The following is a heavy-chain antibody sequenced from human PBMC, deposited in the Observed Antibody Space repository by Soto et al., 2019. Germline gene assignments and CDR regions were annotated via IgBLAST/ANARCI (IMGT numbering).Heavy chain of an antibody. V-gene: IGHV3-48*01. CDR3: ARDEPDIVVVVAATSSHDAFDI. Sequence: SLRLSCAASGFTFSSYSMNWVRQAPGKGLEWVSYISSSSSTIYYADSVKGRFTISRDNAKNSLYLQMNSLRAEDTAVYYCARDEPDIVVVVAATSSHDAFDIWGQGTMVTVSS. CDR2: ISSSSSTI. CDR1: GFTFSSYS. J-gene: IGHJ3*02. D-gene: IGHD2-15*01.